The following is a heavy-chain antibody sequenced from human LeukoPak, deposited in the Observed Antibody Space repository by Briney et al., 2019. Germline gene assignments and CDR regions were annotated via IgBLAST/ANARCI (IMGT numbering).Heavy chain of an antibody. V-gene: IGHV5-51*01. J-gene: IGHJ4*02. Sequence: GESLKISCKGSEYTFTRYWIGWVRQMPGKGLEWMGSIYPGDSDIRYSPSFQGQVTISADKSFTTAYLQWSSLKASDTAMYYCARHDRPAIATAPMGYWGQGTLVTVSS. CDR3: ARHDRPAIATAPMGY. CDR1: EYTFTRYW. D-gene: IGHD6-13*01. CDR2: IYPGDSDI.